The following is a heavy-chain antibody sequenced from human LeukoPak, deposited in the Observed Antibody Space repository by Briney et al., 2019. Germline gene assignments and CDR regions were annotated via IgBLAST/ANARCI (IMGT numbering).Heavy chain of an antibody. V-gene: IGHV3-21*01. CDR2: ISSSSSYI. J-gene: IGHJ6*02. D-gene: IGHD3-3*01. Sequence: GGSLRLSCAASGFTFSSYNMNWVRQAPGKGLEWVSSISSSSSYIYYADSVKGRFTISRDNAKNSLYLQMNSLRAEDTAVYYCARADFWSGYNIYYYYYGMDVWGQGTTVTVSS. CDR1: GFTFSSYN. CDR3: ARADFWSGYNIYYYYYGMDV.